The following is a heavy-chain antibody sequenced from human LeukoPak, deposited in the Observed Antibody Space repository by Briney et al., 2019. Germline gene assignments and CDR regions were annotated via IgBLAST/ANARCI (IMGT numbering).Heavy chain of an antibody. CDR2: INHSGST. D-gene: IGHD1-26*01. CDR1: GGSFSGYY. V-gene: IGHV4-34*01. Sequence: SETLSLTCAVYGGSFSGYYWSWIRQPPGKGLEWIGEINHSGSTNYNPSLKSRVTISVNTSKNQFSLKLSSVTAADTAVYYCARDGLIGRPFDYWGQGTLVTVSS. CDR3: ARDGLIGRPFDY. J-gene: IGHJ4*02.